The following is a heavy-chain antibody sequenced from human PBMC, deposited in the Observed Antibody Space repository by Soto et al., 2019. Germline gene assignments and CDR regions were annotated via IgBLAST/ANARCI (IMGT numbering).Heavy chain of an antibody. CDR3: ARGGSSWLEYFQH. CDR1: GGSISIYF. Sequence: SETMSPTRTVSGGSISIYFWSWIRQPPGKGLEWIGYIYSSGSTNYNPSLKSRITISVDTSKNQFSLKLSSVTAADTAVYYCARGGSSWLEYFQHWGQGTLVTVSS. J-gene: IGHJ1*01. V-gene: IGHV4-59*01. D-gene: IGHD6-13*01. CDR2: IYSSGST.